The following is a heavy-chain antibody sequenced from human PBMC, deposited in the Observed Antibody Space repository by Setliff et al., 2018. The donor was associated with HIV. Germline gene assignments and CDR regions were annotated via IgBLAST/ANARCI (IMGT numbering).Heavy chain of an antibody. Sequence: ASVKVSCKASGHSFTTYFLHWVRQAPGQGLEWMGMINPSGGEPSYAQRFQGRVTMTRDTSTSTVFMELRSLRSDDTAVYYCARDVDYTDAFDIWGQGTMVTVSS. D-gene: IGHD4-4*01. J-gene: IGHJ3*02. CDR2: INPSGGEP. CDR3: ARDVDYTDAFDI. CDR1: GHSFTTYF. V-gene: IGHV1-46*01.